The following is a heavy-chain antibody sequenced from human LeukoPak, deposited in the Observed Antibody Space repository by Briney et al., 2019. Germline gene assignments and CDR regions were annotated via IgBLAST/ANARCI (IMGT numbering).Heavy chain of an antibody. Sequence: GGSLRLSCAASGFTFSSYAMSWVRQAPGKGLELVSAISGSGGSTYYADSVKGRVTISPDNSKKTRCLQMNSPRAEDTAVYYCTKCKSEVPAAINYWGQGTLVTVSS. V-gene: IGHV3-23*01. D-gene: IGHD2-2*01. CDR3: TKCKSEVPAAINY. CDR2: ISGSGGST. J-gene: IGHJ4*02. CDR1: GFTFSSYA.